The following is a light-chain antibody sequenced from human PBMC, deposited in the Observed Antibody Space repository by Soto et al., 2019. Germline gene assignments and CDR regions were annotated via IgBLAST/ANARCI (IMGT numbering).Light chain of an antibody. CDR3: LQYNYWPQLP. J-gene: IGKJ4*01. CDR2: DAS. Sequence: EIMMTQSPATVSVSPGERATLSCRASQSIRTNVAWYQQTPGQAPRLLIYDASTRAPGLSSRFSGSGSGPEFTLTISSLHSDSVTIYYCLQYNYWPQLPFGGGTRLEI. CDR1: QSIRTN. V-gene: IGKV3-15*01.